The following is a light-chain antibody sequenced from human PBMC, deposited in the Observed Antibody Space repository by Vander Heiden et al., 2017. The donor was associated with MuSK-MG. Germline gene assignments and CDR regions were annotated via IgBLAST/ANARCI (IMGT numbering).Light chain of an antibody. V-gene: IGKV1-27*01. J-gene: IGKJ1*01. CDR3: QKYNSAPRT. Sequence: DIQMTQSPSSLSASVGDRVTITCRASQGISIYLAWYQQKPGKVPRLLIYAASTLQSGVPARFSGSGSGTDYTLTISSLQPEDVATYYCQKYNSAPRTFGQGTKVEIK. CDR2: AAS. CDR1: QGISIY.